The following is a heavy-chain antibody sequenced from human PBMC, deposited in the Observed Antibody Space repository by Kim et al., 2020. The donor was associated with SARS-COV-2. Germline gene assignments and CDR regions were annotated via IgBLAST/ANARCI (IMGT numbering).Heavy chain of an antibody. D-gene: IGHD4-17*01. V-gene: IGHV3-33*01. CDR1: GFTFSSYG. CDR2: IWYDGSNK. CDR3: ARVSLYGDYGGWFDP. Sequence: GGSLRLSCAASGFTFSSYGMHWVRQAPGKGLEWVAVIWYDGSNKYYADSVKGRFTISRDNSKNTLYLQMNSLRAEDTAVYYCARVSLYGDYGGWFDPWGQGTLVTVSS. J-gene: IGHJ5*02.